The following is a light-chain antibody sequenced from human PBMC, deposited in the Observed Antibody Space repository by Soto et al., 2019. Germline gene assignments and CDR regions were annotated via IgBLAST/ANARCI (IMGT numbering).Light chain of an antibody. CDR2: GAS. Sequence: MTQSPSTLSVSPGEGATLSCRASQSVRTKLAWYQQKAGQAPRLLMCGASSRASGVSDRFSGSGSGTEYTLTISRLQSEDFAVYYCQQYDTWPSITFGQGTRLE. J-gene: IGKJ5*01. V-gene: IGKV3-15*01. CDR1: QSVRTK. CDR3: QQYDTWPSIT.